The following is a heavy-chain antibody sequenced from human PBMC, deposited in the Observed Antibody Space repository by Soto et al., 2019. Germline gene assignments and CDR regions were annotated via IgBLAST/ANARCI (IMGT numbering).Heavy chain of an antibody. CDR3: ARGSVGATTVWDYYYYYGMDV. CDR1: GYTFTSYG. Sequence: QVQLVQSGAEVKKPGASVKVSCKASGYTFTSYGISWVRQAPGQGLERMGWISAYNGNTNYAQKLQGRVTMTTDTSTSTASMELRSLRSDDTAVYYCARGSVGATTVWDYYYYYGMDVWGQGTTVTVSS. CDR2: ISAYNGNT. D-gene: IGHD1-26*01. J-gene: IGHJ6*02. V-gene: IGHV1-18*01.